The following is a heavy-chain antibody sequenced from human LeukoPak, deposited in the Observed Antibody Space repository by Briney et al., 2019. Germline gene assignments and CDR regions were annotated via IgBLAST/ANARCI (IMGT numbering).Heavy chain of an antibody. CDR1: GYSISSGYY. CDR2: IYHSGST. CDR3: VRESGSSGLDY. V-gene: IGHV4-38-2*02. J-gene: IGHJ4*02. Sequence: SETLSLTCAVSGYSISSGYYWGWIRPPPGKGLEWIGSIYHSGSTYYNPSLKSRVTISVDTSKNQFSPKLSSVTAADTAVYYCVRESGSSGLDYWGQGTLVTVSS. D-gene: IGHD6-19*01.